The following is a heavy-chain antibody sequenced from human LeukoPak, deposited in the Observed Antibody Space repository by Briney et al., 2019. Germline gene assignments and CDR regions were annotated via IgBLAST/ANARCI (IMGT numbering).Heavy chain of an antibody. CDR1: GGSISNSNYY. CDR3: ARAPQLTLEYYFEY. D-gene: IGHD1-1*01. Sequence: PSETLSLTCTVSGGSISNSNYYWGWIRQSPGKGLEWIGCIYYSGSTYYNPSLKSRVTISVDTSKNQFSLKLSSVTAADTAVYYCARAPQLTLEYYFEYCGQGTLVTVSS. CDR2: IYYSGST. V-gene: IGHV4-39*07. J-gene: IGHJ4*02.